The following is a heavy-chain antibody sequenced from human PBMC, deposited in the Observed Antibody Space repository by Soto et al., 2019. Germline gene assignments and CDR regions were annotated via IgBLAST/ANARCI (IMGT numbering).Heavy chain of an antibody. Sequence: QITLKESGPTLVKPTQTLTLTCTFSGFSLSTSGVGVGWIRQPPGKALEWLTHIFWDDDNRYSPSLKSRLTITKDTSKNQVVLTMTNMDPVDTATYYCAHRRRASGGNWFDPWGQGILVTVSS. V-gene: IGHV2-5*02. CDR2: IFWDDDN. D-gene: IGHD2-21*01. CDR1: GFSLSTSGVG. CDR3: AHRRRASGGNWFDP. J-gene: IGHJ5*02.